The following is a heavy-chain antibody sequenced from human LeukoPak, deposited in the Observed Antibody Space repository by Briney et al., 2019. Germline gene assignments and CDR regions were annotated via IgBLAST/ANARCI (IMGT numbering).Heavy chain of an antibody. V-gene: IGHV1-69*06. J-gene: IGHJ3*02. CDR3: AKYNWNYGGAFDI. Sequence: SVKVSCKASGGTFSSYAISWVRQAPGQGLEWMGGIIPIFGTAIYAQKFQGRVTMTDDTSTDTAYMELSSLRSEDTAVYYCAKYNWNYGGAFDIWGRGTMVTVSS. D-gene: IGHD1-7*01. CDR2: IIPIFGTA. CDR1: GGTFSSYA.